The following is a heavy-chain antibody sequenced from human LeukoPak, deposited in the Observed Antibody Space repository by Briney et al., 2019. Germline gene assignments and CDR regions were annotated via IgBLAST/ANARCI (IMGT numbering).Heavy chain of an antibody. D-gene: IGHD6-19*01. CDR1: GFTFSSYA. CDR3: ARDPIAVASHFDY. V-gene: IGHV3-48*04. Sequence: GGSLRLSCAASGFTFSSYAMSWVRQAPGEGLEWVSYISSSGSTIYYADSVKGRFTISRDNAKNSLYLQMNSLRAEDTAVYYCARDPIAVASHFDYWGQGTLVTVSS. J-gene: IGHJ4*02. CDR2: ISSSGSTI.